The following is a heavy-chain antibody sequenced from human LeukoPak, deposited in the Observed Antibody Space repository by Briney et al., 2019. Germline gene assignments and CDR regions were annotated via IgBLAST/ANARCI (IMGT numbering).Heavy chain of an antibody. V-gene: IGHV4-31*03. D-gene: IGHD3-10*02. CDR1: GGSISSGGYY. CDR2: VHYTGTT. J-gene: IGHJ6*02. CDR3: ARDVPKKAPYGVDV. Sequence: PSQTRSLTCIVSGGSISSGGYYWSWIRQHPGKGLEGIGYVHYTGTTYNNPSLEGRVTISLDTSKNQFSLKLNSVTAADTAVYYCARDVPKKAPYGVDVWGPGTTVIVSS.